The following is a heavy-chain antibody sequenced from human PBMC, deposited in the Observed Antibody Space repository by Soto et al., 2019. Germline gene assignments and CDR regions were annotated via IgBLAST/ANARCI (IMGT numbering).Heavy chain of an antibody. V-gene: IGHV1-18*01. CDR3: ARGRYGDY. CDR1: GYTFTSYG. D-gene: IGHD1-1*01. J-gene: IGHJ4*02. CDR2: ISAHNGNT. Sequence: QVHLVQSGAEVKKPWASVKVSCKASGYTFTSYGITWVRQAPGQGLEWMGWISAHNGNTDYAQKLQGRVIVTRDTSTSTAYMELRSLRSDDTAVYYGARGRYGDYWGQGALVTVYS.